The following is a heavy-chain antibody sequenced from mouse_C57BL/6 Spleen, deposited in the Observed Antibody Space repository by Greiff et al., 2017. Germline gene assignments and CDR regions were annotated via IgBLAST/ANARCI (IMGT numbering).Heavy chain of an antibody. V-gene: IGHV1-72*01. CDR2: IDPNSGGT. CDR3: AREGLWYYGSGPSDAMDY. J-gene: IGHJ4*01. D-gene: IGHD1-1*01. Sequence: QVQLKQPGAELVKPGASVKLSCKASGYTFTSYWMHWVKQRPGRGLEWIGRIDPNSGGTKYNEKIKSKATMTVDKASSTAYMQLSSLTSEDSAFYYGAREGLWYYGSGPSDAMDYWGQGTSVTVSS. CDR1: GYTFTSYW.